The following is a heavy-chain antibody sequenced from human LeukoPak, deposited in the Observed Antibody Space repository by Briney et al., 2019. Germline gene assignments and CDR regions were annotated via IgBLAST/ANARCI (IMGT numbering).Heavy chain of an antibody. V-gene: IGHV1-18*01. J-gene: IGHJ6*02. CDR2: ISAYNGNT. CDR3: ATPSAVTTYYYGMDV. D-gene: IGHD4-17*01. Sequence: GASVKVSCKASGYTFTSYGISWVRQAPGQGLEWMGWISAYNGNTNYAQKLQGRVTMTTDTSTSTAYMELRSLRSDDTAVYYCATPSAVTTYYYGMDVWGQGTTVTVSS. CDR1: GYTFTSYG.